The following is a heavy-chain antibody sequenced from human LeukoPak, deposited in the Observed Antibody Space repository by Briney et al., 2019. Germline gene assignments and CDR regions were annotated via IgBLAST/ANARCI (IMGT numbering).Heavy chain of an antibody. CDR2: IYYSGST. CDR3: ARGSNYDYFDY. D-gene: IGHD4-11*01. CDR1: GGSISSGGYY. Sequence: SETLSLTCTVSGGSISSGGYYWSWIRQHSGKGLEWIGYIYYSGSTYYNPSLKSRVTISVDTSKNQFSLKLSSVTAADTAVYYCARGSNYDYFDYWGQGTLVTVSS. V-gene: IGHV4-31*03. J-gene: IGHJ4*02.